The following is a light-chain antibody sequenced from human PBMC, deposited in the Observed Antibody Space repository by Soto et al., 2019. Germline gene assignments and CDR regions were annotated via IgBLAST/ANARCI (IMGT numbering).Light chain of an antibody. Sequence: QSVLTQPASVSGSPGQSITISCTGTSSVVGSYNLVSWYQQHPGKAPKLMIYEGSKRPSGVSNRFSGSKSGNTASLTISGLQAEDEADYYCCSYAGSSPLYVFGTGTKVNVL. CDR1: SSVVGSYNL. CDR3: CSYAGSSPLYV. V-gene: IGLV2-23*01. J-gene: IGLJ1*01. CDR2: EGS.